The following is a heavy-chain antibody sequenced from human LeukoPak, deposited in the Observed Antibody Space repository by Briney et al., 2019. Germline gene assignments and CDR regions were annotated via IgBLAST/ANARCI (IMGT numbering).Heavy chain of an antibody. V-gene: IGHV1-18*01. J-gene: IGHJ4*02. CDR3: ARVTQTDYDFDF. Sequence: ASVKVSCKASGYTFTSYGISWVRQAPGQGLEWMGWISAYNGNTDYAQKLQGRVTMTTDTSTSTAYMELRSLRSDDTAVYYCARVTQTDYDFDFWGQGTLVTVSS. CDR2: ISAYNGNT. CDR1: GYTFTSYG. D-gene: IGHD4-17*01.